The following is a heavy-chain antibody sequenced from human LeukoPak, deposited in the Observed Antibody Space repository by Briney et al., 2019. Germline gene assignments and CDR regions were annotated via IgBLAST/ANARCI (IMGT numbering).Heavy chain of an antibody. CDR3: ARDIRGYSYGLDY. Sequence: SETLSLTCTVSGGSISSSSYYWSWIRQPAGKGLEWIGRIYTSGSTNYNPSLKSRVTMSVDTSKNQFSLKLSSVTAADTAVYYCARDIRGYSYGLDYWGQGTLVTVSS. CDR2: IYTSGST. CDR1: GGSISSSSYY. J-gene: IGHJ4*02. D-gene: IGHD5-18*01. V-gene: IGHV4-61*02.